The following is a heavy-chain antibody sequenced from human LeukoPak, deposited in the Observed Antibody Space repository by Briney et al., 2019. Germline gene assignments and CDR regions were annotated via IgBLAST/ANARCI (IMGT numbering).Heavy chain of an antibody. V-gene: IGHV1-24*01. Sequence: GASVKVSCKVSGYTLTELSMHWVRQAPGKGLEYLGGFDPKDGETIYAQKFQGRVSMTEDTSTDTAYMELSRLRSEDTAVYYCTTWTRFHLLYGAMDVWGKGTTVTVSS. CDR1: GYTLTELS. D-gene: IGHD2-2*02. CDR3: TTWTRFHLLYGAMDV. CDR2: FDPKDGET. J-gene: IGHJ6*03.